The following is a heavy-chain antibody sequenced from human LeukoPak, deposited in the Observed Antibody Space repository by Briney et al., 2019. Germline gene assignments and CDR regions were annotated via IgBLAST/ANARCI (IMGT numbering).Heavy chain of an antibody. J-gene: IGHJ4*02. CDR1: GGSISSSTYY. D-gene: IGHD4-17*01. V-gene: IGHV4-39*07. CDR3: ARDHYGDPVYFDY. CDR2: IYYSGSI. Sequence: PSETLSLTCTVSGGSISSSTYYWGWIRQPPGKGLEWIGSIYYSGSIYYNPSLKSRVTMSVDTSKNQFSLKLSSVTAADTAVYYCARDHYGDPVYFDYWGQGTLVTVSS.